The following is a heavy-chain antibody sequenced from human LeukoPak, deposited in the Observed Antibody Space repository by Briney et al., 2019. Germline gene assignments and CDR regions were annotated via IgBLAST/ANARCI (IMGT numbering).Heavy chain of an antibody. V-gene: IGHV1-69*05. D-gene: IGHD3-10*01. CDR2: IIPIFGTA. CDR3: ARAYGSGSYLDY. J-gene: IGHJ4*02. Sequence: SVKVSCKASGGTFSSYAISWVRQAPGQGLEWMGGIIPIFGTANYAQKFQGRVTMTTDTSTSTAYMELRSLRSDDTAVYYCARAYGSGSYLDYWGQGTLVTVSS. CDR1: GGTFSSYA.